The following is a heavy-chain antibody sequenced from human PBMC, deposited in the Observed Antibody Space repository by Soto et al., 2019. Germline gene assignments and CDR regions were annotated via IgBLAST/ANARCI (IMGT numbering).Heavy chain of an antibody. Sequence: SETLSLTCTVSGGSISRYYWSWIRQPPGKGLEWIGYIYYSGSTNYNPSLKSRVTISVDTSKNQFSLKLSSVTAADTAVYYCAGGGSTRSWWFAPWGQGTLVTVS. CDR1: GGSISRYY. D-gene: IGHD2-2*01. J-gene: IGHJ5*02. V-gene: IGHV4-59*01. CDR2: IYYSGST. CDR3: AGGGSTRSWWFAP.